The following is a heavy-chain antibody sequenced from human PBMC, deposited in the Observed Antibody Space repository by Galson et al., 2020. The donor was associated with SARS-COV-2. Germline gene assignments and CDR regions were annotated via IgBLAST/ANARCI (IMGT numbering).Heavy chain of an antibody. V-gene: IGHV1-2*04. D-gene: IGHD2-8*02. CDR3: ARQTGVFGMDV. CDR1: GYTFTGYY. Sequence: ASVKVSCEASGYTFTGYYIHWVRQAPGPGLEWMGWINPNSGDTNYAQKFQGWVTMTRDTSIDTAYMEVSRLRSDDTAVYYCARQTGVFGMDVWGQGTAVTVSS. J-gene: IGHJ6*02. CDR2: INPNSGDT.